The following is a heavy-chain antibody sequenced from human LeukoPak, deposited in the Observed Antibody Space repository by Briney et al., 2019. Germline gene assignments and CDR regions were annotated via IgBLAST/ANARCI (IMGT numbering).Heavy chain of an antibody. Sequence: GRSLRLSCAASGFTFDDYAMHWVRQAPGKGLEWVPGISWNSGSIGYADSVKGRFTISRDNGKNSLYLQMNSLRAEDMALYYCAKGRNSAVAGLFDYWGQGTLVTVSS. CDR2: ISWNSGSI. D-gene: IGHD6-19*01. J-gene: IGHJ4*02. CDR1: GFTFDDYA. V-gene: IGHV3-9*03. CDR3: AKGRNSAVAGLFDY.